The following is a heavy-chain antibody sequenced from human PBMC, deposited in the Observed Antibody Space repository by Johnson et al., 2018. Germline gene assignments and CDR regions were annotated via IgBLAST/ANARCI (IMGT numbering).Heavy chain of an antibody. CDR2: IWHDGTEK. D-gene: IGHD6-19*01. CDR1: GFTFSSYG. V-gene: IGHV3-33*01. J-gene: IGHJ6*02. CDR3: ARDRVEQWLVKNGMAV. Sequence: QVQLVESGGGVVQPGRSLRLSCVTSGFTFSSYGMHWVRQAPGKGLEWVAHIWHDGTEKDYADSVKGRFTISRDNSKNTLYLQMNSLRAEDTAVYFCARDRVEQWLVKNGMAVWGQGTTVIVSS.